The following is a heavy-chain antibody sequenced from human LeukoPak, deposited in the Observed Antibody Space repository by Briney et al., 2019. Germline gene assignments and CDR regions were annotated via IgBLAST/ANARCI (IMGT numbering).Heavy chain of an antibody. CDR3: ARDMDSIFGVGG. CDR1: GGSISSGGYY. Sequence: SETLSLTCTVSGGSISSGGYYWSWIRQHPGKGLEWIGYIYYSGSTYYNPSLKSRVTIPVDTSKNQFSLKLSPVTAADTAVYYCARDMDSIFGVGGWGQGTLVTVSS. V-gene: IGHV4-31*03. CDR2: IYYSGST. J-gene: IGHJ4*02. D-gene: IGHD3-3*01.